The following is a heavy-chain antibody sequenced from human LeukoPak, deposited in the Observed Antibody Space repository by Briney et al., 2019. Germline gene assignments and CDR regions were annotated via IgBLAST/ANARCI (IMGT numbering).Heavy chain of an antibody. J-gene: IGHJ3*02. D-gene: IGHD6-19*01. Sequence: ASVKVSCKASGGTFSSYAISWVRQAPGQGLEWMGGIIPIFGTANYAQKFQGRVTITADESTSTAYMELSSLRSEDTAVYYCARDHGLYSSGWYAFDIWGQGTMVTVSS. CDR1: GGTFSSYA. CDR2: IIPIFGTA. CDR3: ARDHGLYSSGWYAFDI. V-gene: IGHV1-69*13.